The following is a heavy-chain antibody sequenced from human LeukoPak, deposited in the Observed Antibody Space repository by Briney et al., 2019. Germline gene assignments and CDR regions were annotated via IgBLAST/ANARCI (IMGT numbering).Heavy chain of an antibody. Sequence: PGGSLRLSCAASGFTFSSYAMSWVRQAPGKGLEWVSAISGSGGSTYYADYVKGRFTISRDNSKNTLFLQMNSLRAEDTAKYFCTKARGYGYGPDYWGQGTLVTVSS. CDR2: ISGSGGST. CDR1: GFTFSSYA. J-gene: IGHJ4*02. CDR3: TKARGYGYGPDY. V-gene: IGHV3-23*01. D-gene: IGHD5-12*01.